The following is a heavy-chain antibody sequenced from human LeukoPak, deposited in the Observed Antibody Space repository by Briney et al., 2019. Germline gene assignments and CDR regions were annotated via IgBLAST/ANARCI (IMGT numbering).Heavy chain of an antibody. CDR2: IFYSGST. J-gene: IGHJ6*03. V-gene: IGHV4-39*07. CDR1: GGSISTSNYY. CDR3: ARDYYYYYMDV. Sequence: PSETLSLTCTVSGGSISTSNYYWGWIRQPPGKGLEWIGNIFYSGSTYYSPSLRSRVTISLDTSRNQFSLKLNSVTAADTAVYYCARDYYYYYMDVWGKGTTVTVSS.